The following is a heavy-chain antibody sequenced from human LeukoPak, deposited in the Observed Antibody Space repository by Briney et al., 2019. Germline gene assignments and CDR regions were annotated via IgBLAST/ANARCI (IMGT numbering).Heavy chain of an antibody. Sequence: ASVKVSCKTSGYTFNTYGISWVRQAPGQGLEWMGWISGYNYNTNYAQTFQGRITMTTDTSTSTAYMELRSLTYDDTAMYYCARDCSGASRFSDFWGQGTLLTVSS. CDR3: ARDCSGASRFSDF. D-gene: IGHD2-15*01. V-gene: IGHV1-18*01. CDR2: ISGYNYNT. CDR1: GYTFNTYG. J-gene: IGHJ4*02.